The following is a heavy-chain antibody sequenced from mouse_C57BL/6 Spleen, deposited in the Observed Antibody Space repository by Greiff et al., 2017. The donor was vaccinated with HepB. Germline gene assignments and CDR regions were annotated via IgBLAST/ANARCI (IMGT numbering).Heavy chain of an antibody. Sequence: QVQLQQPGAELVKPGASVKLSCKASGYTFTSYWMHWVKQRPGRGLEWIGRIDPNSGGTKYNEKFKSKATLTVDKSSSTAYMQLSSLTTEDSAVYYCARDYYGSSFPGVFDYWGQGTTLTVSS. CDR2: IDPNSGGT. D-gene: IGHD1-1*01. V-gene: IGHV1-72*01. J-gene: IGHJ2*01. CDR3: ARDYYGSSFPGVFDY. CDR1: GYTFTSYW.